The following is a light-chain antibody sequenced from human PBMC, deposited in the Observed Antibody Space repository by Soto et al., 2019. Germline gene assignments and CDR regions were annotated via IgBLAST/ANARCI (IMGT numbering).Light chain of an antibody. CDR3: SSYTTSATLV. V-gene: IGLV2-14*01. CDR1: STDVGSYNS. J-gene: IGLJ2*01. Sequence: QSALTQPASVSGSPGQSIAISCTGTSTDVGSYNSVSCYQHFPGKAPKLILYAVTNRPSGVSNRFSGSKSGNTAYLTSSGLQAEDEADYFCSSYTTSATLVFGVGTKVTVL. CDR2: AVT.